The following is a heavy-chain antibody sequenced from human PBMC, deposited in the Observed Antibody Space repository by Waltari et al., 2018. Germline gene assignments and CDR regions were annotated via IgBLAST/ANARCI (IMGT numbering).Heavy chain of an antibody. J-gene: IGHJ5*02. Sequence: QVHLQESGPGLVKPSETLSLTCTVSGGSFNNDYWGWIRQPPGKGLEWIGHMFHTGKAEYNPSLKSRVTMSVDTSKKQLSRNLNSVTAGDTAVYYCARVGTQLYGVLTRRWFDPWGQGTLVAVSS. CDR1: GGSFNNDY. CDR2: MFHTGKA. V-gene: IGHV4-59*01. D-gene: IGHD3-3*01. CDR3: ARVGTQLYGVLTRRWFDP.